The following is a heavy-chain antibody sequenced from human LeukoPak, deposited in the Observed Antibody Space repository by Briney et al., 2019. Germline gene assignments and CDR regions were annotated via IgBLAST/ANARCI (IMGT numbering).Heavy chain of an antibody. CDR1: GFTFSSYE. D-gene: IGHD3-9*01. CDR3: ARGLIYFEV. J-gene: IGHJ4*02. CDR2: IKDDGSEK. V-gene: IGHV3-7*04. Sequence: AGGSLRLSCAASGFTFSSYEMNWVRQAPGKGLEWVANIKDDGSEKSYEDSVKGRFTISRDNANNAVYLQMDTLRVEDTAVYYCARGLIYFEVWGQGTLVSVSS.